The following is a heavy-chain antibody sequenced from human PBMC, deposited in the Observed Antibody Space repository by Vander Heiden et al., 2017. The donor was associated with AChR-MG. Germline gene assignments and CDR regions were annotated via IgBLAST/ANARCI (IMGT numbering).Heavy chain of an antibody. D-gene: IGHD3-10*01. CDR1: GYTFPSYG. Sequence: QVQLVQSGAEVKKPGASVKVSCQASGYTFPSYGISGVRQAPGQGLEWMGWISAYNGNTNYAQKLQGRVTMTTDTSTSTAYMELRSLRSDDTAVYYCARTPNRKLRWFGELPFDYWGQGTLVTVSS. CDR2: ISAYNGNT. J-gene: IGHJ4*02. CDR3: ARTPNRKLRWFGELPFDY. V-gene: IGHV1-18*01.